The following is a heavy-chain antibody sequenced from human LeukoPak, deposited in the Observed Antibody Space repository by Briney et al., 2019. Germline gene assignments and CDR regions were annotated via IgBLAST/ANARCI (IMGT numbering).Heavy chain of an antibody. CDR1: GGSISSYY. CDR3: ARDNWNYGEDY. V-gene: IGHV4-4*07. Sequence: SETLSLTCTVSGGSISSYYWSWIRQPAGKGLEWIGRIHTSRSTNYNPSLKSRVTMSVDTSKNQVSLKLISVTAADTAVYYCARDNWNYGEDYWGQGTLVTVSS. D-gene: IGHD1-7*01. CDR2: IHTSRST. J-gene: IGHJ4*02.